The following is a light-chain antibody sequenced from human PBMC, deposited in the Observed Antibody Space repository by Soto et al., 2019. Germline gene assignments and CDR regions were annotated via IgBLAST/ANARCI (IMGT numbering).Light chain of an antibody. CDR3: HQYGSSPQT. CDR1: QSVSSSY. CDR2: GAS. Sequence: EIVLTQSPGTLSLSPGERATLSCRASQSVSSSYLAWYQRKPGQAPRLLIYGASSRATGIPDRFTGSGSGTDFTLTISRLEPEDFAVFYCHQYGSSPQTFGQGTKVDIK. V-gene: IGKV3-20*01. J-gene: IGKJ1*01.